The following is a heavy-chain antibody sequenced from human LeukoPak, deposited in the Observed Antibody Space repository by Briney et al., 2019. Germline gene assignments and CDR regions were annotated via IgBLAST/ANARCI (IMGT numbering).Heavy chain of an antibody. Sequence: PGGSLRLSCAASGFTFSSYEMNWVRQAPGKGLEWVSYISSSGSTIYYADSVKGRFTISRDNAKNSLYLQMNSLRAEDTAVYYCARPPAARRGDCWGQGTLVTVSS. V-gene: IGHV3-48*03. J-gene: IGHJ4*02. CDR1: GFTFSSYE. CDR3: ARPPAARRGDC. CDR2: ISSSGSTI. D-gene: IGHD6-6*01.